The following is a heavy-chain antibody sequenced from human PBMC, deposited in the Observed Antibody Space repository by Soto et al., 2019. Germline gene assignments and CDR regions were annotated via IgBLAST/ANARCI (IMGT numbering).Heavy chain of an antibody. J-gene: IGHJ5*02. CDR2: IYHSGST. Sequence: SETLSLTCAVSSGSISSSNWWSWVRQPPGKGLEWIGEIYHSGSTNYNPSLKSRVTISVDKSKNQFSLKLSSVTAADTAVYYCARTEYSSSSVENWFDPWGQGTLVTVSS. D-gene: IGHD6-6*01. CDR1: SGSISSSNW. CDR3: ARTEYSSSSVENWFDP. V-gene: IGHV4-4*02.